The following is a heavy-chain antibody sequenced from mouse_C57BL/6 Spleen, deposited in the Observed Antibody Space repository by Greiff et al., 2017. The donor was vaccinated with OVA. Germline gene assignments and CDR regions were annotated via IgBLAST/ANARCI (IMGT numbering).Heavy chain of an antibody. CDR1: GYTFTSYW. CDR2: IDPSDSYT. J-gene: IGHJ1*03. D-gene: IGHD1-1*01. V-gene: IGHV1-59*01. Sequence: VQLQQPGAELVRPGTSVKLSCKASGYTFTSYWMHWVKQRPGQGLEWIGVIDPSDSYTNYNQKFKGKATLTVDTSSSTAYMQLSSLTSEDSAVYYCARDTTVVARYFDVWGTGTTVTVSS. CDR3: ARDTTVVARYFDV.